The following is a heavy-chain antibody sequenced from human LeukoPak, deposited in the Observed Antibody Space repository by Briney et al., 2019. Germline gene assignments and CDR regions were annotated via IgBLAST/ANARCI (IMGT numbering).Heavy chain of an antibody. CDR2: INPNSGGT. D-gene: IGHD2/OR15-2a*01. CDR1: GYTFTGYY. Sequence: ASVKVSCKASGYTFTGYYMHWVRQAPGQGLEWMGWINPNSGGTNYALKFQGRVTMTRDTSISTAYMELSRLRSDDTAVYFCARVGNFGPNWFDPWGQGTLVTVSS. J-gene: IGHJ5*02. V-gene: IGHV1-2*02. CDR3: ARVGNFGPNWFDP.